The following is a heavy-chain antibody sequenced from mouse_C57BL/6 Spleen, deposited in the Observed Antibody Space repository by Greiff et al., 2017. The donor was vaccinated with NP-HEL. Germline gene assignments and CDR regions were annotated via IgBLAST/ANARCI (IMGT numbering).Heavy chain of an antibody. V-gene: IGHV1-53*01. CDR2: INPSNGGT. CDR1: GYTFTSYW. J-gene: IGHJ4*01. CDR3: ARRALYYGNYDYYAMDY. D-gene: IGHD2-1*01. Sequence: VQLQQPGTELVKPGASVKLSCKASGYTFTSYWMHWVKQRPGQGLEWIGNINPSNGGTNYNEKFKSKATLTVDKSSSTAYMQLSSLTSEDSAVYYCARRALYYGNYDYYAMDYWGQGTSVTVSS.